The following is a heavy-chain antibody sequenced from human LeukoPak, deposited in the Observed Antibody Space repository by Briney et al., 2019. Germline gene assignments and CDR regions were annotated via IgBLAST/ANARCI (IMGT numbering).Heavy chain of an antibody. V-gene: IGHV3-33*06. D-gene: IGHD3-9*01. Sequence: PGRSLRLSCAASRFTFSSFGMHWVRQAPGKGLEWVAVIWFDGTIKYYADSVKGRFTISRDNSKKTLYLQMNSLRAEDMAVYYCAKDQYDILTGTTYYFDYWGQGTLVTVSS. CDR1: RFTFSSFG. CDR2: IWFDGTIK. CDR3: AKDQYDILTGTTYYFDY. J-gene: IGHJ4*02.